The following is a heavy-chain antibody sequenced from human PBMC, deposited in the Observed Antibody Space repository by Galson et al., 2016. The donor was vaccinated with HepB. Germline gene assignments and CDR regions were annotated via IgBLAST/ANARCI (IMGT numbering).Heavy chain of an antibody. CDR2: INWNGGST. CDR1: GFNFDEHG. D-gene: IGHD4-17*01. J-gene: IGHJ4*02. V-gene: IGHV3-20*01. Sequence: SLRLSCAASGFNFDEHGMTWVRQVPGKGLEWVAGINWNGGSTRYVDSVEGRFTISRDNAKNSLHLQINSLRVEDTALYHCARDVDSWDYGPFDYWGQGTLVTVSS. CDR3: ARDVDSWDYGPFDY.